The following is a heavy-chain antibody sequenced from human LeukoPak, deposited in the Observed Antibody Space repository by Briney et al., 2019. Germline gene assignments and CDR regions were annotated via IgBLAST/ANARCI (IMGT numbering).Heavy chain of an antibody. CDR1: GFTFSSYS. J-gene: IGHJ3*02. CDR2: ISSSSSHI. D-gene: IGHD3-10*01. CDR3: ARDFRAVGSI. V-gene: IGHV3-21*01. Sequence: GGSLRLSCAASGFTFSSYSMNWVRQAPGKGLEWVSSISSSSSHIYYADSVKGRFTISRDNAKNSLYLQMNSLRAEDTAVYYCARDFRAVGSIWGQGTMVTVSS.